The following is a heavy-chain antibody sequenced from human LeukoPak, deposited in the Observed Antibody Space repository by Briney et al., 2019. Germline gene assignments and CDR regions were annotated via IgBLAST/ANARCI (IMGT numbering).Heavy chain of an antibody. CDR1: GGLISRIEYY. CDR3: ASVSVWELATHPGGSFDF. Sequence: SSETLSLTCTVSGGLISRIEYYWSWIRQSPVKGLEWLGHIYHTGTTLYSPHLNNRLTISADSSRNQFSLTLNSVSAAGTAVYYCASVSVWELATHPGGSFDFWGRGILVTVSS. D-gene: IGHD1-26*01. CDR2: IYHTGTT. J-gene: IGHJ4*02. V-gene: IGHV4-30-4*01.